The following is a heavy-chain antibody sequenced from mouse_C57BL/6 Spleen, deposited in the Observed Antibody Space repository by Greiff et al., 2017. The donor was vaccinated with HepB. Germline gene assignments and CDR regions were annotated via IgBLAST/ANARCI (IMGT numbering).Heavy chain of an antibody. V-gene: IGHV5-9*01. CDR3: ARHGGGSSPDYAMDY. CDR1: GFTFSSYT. D-gene: IGHD1-1*01. J-gene: IGHJ4*01. Sequence: EVKVEESGGGLVKPGGSLKLSCAASGFTFSSYTMSWVRQTPEKRLEWVATISGGGGNTYYPDSVKGRFTISRDNAKNTLYLQMSSLRSEDTALYYCARHGGGSSPDYAMDYWGQGTSVTVSS. CDR2: ISGGGGNT.